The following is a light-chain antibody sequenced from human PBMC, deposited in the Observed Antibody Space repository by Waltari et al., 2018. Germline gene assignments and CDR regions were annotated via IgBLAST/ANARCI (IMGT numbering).Light chain of an antibody. CDR2: EVF. CDR3: CSYAGRGTYV. J-gene: IGLJ1*01. Sequence: QSALTQPASVSGTPGQSSTISCSGTTSDVGSYDLCSWYQPPPGEAPKTLLCEVFKRPPDTSSRFSGAKSGSTASLTISGLQPEDEADYYCCSYAGRGTYVFGSGTKVTVL. CDR1: TSDVGSYDL. V-gene: IGLV2-23*02.